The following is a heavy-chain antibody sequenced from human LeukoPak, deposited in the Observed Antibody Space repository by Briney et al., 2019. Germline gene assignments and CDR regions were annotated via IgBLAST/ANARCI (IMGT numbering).Heavy chain of an antibody. J-gene: IGHJ6*01. D-gene: IGHD3-10*01. V-gene: IGHV5-51*01. CDR2: VYPGDSDT. Sequence: GESLKISCKGFGYTFTNYWIGWVRQMPGKGLEWMGVVYPGDSDTRYSPSFQGQVTISADTSTSTAYLQWSSLEASDTAMYYCARDSYGSGSAPDYYGMDVWGQGTTVTVSS. CDR3: ARDSYGSGSAPDYYGMDV. CDR1: GYTFTNYW.